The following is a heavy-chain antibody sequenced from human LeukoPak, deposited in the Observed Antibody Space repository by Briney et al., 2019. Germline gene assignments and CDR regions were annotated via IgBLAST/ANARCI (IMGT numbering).Heavy chain of an antibody. CDR1: GGTFSSYT. CDR2: IIPIFGTA. J-gene: IGHJ4*02. V-gene: IGHV1-69*05. CDR3: SRDPGLYFVY. Sequence: SVKVSCTASGGTFSSYTISWVRQAPGPGLEWMGGIIPIFGTANYAQKFQGRVTITTDESTSTAYMELSSVRVEDTAVYDWSRDPGLYFVYWCRGTVVTVSS. D-gene: IGHD3-10*01.